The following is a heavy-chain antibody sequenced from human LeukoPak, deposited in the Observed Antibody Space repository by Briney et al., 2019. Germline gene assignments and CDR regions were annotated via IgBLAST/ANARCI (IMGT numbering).Heavy chain of an antibody. V-gene: IGHV1-69*13. CDR1: GGTFSSYA. Sequence: SVKVSCKASGGTFSSYAISWVRQAPGQGLEWMGGIIPIFGTANYAQKLQGRVTITADESTSTAYMELSSLRSEDTAVYYCARDRLAAAGTLSYWGQGTLVTVSS. CDR3: ARDRLAAAGTLSY. D-gene: IGHD6-13*01. CDR2: IIPIFGTA. J-gene: IGHJ4*02.